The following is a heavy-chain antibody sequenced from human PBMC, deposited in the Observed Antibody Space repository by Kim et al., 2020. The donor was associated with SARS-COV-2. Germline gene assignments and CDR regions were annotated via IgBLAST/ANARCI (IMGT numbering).Heavy chain of an antibody. CDR3: AKGRDGYTIDY. CDR1: GFTFSSYG. D-gene: IGHD5-12*01. Sequence: GGSLRLSCAASGFTFSSYGMHWVRQAPGKGLEWVAVIWYDGSYKYYGDSVKGRFIISRDNSKNTLYLQMNSLRAEDTAVYYCAKGRDGYTIDYWGQGTLV. V-gene: IGHV3-33*06. CDR2: IWYDGSYK. J-gene: IGHJ4*02.